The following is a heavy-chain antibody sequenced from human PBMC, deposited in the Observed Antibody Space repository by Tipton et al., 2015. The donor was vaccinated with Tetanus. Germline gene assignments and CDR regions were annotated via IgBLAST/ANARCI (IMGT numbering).Heavy chain of an antibody. D-gene: IGHD4-17*01. CDR1: GYNFTIYW. CDR3: ARRRTTTALSYYFDS. Sequence: QLVQSGAEVKKPGESLKTSCKGSGYNFTIYWIGWVRQMPGKGLEWMGIIYPGDSNIRYSPSFQGQVTISADRSISTAYLQWSSLKASDTAMYYCARRRTTTALSYYFDSWGQGTLVTVSS. J-gene: IGHJ4*02. V-gene: IGHV5-51*01. CDR2: IYPGDSNI.